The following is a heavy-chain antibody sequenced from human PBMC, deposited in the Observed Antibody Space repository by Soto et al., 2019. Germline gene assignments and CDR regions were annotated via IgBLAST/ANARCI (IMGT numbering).Heavy chain of an antibody. J-gene: IGHJ4*02. CDR2: INPCSST. Sequence: QVQLVQSGAEVKKPGASVKVSCKASGYSFTSYYIHWVRQAPGQGLEWMGIINPCSSTTYAQKFQGRVTMTRDTSTSTVYMELSSLRSEDTAVYYCARVGCSGGGCYAADYWGQGTLVTVSS. V-gene: IGHV1-46*01. CDR3: ARVGCSGGGCYAADY. D-gene: IGHD2-15*01. CDR1: GYSFTSYY.